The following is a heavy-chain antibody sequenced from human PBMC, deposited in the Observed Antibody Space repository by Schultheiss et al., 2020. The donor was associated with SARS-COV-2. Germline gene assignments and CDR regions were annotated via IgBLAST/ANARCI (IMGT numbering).Heavy chain of an antibody. CDR3: ARGPSRGSWFDY. CDR1: GFTFSSYA. CDR2: IKQDGSEK. D-gene: IGHD6-13*01. Sequence: GGSLRLSCAASGFTFSSYAMSWVRQAPGKGLEWVANIKQDGSEKYYVDSVKGRFTISRDNAKNSLYLQMNSLRAEDTAVYYCARGPSRGSWFDYWGQGTLVTVSS. V-gene: IGHV3-7*03. J-gene: IGHJ4*02.